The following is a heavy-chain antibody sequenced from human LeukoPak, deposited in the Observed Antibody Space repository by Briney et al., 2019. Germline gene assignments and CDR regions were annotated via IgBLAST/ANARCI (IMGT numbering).Heavy chain of an antibody. D-gene: IGHD2-15*01. CDR1: GYTFTSYD. CDR3: ARDGGSFNWFDP. Sequence: ASVKVSCKASGYTFTSYDINWVRQATGQGLEWMGWMNPNSGNTGYAQKFQGRVTMTRNTSISTAYMELSSLRSEDTAVYYCARDGGSFNWFDPWGQGTLVTVSS. CDR2: MNPNSGNT. J-gene: IGHJ5*02. V-gene: IGHV1-8*01.